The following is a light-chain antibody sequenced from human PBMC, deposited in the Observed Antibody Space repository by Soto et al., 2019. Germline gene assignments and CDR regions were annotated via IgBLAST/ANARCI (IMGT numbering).Light chain of an antibody. J-gene: IGLJ2*01. CDR1: SSDVGGYNY. CDR2: EVR. Sequence: QSVLTQPASVSGSPGQSITISCTGASSDVGGYNYVSWYQQHPGKAPTLMIYEVRNRPSGVSNRFSGSKSGNTASLTISGLQAEAEADYYCSSYTSSSTLVFGGGTKLTVL. CDR3: SSYTSSSTLV. V-gene: IGLV2-14*01.